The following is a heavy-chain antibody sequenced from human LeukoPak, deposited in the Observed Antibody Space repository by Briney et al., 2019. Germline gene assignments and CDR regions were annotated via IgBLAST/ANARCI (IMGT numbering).Heavy chain of an antibody. CDR2: IYHSGST. CDR1: GGSISTYY. CDR3: ARGGGYASPIGY. D-gene: IGHD5-12*01. V-gene: IGHV4-59*01. Sequence: SETLSLTCTLSGGSISTYYWSWIRQPPGKGLEWIGYIYHSGSTNYNPSLKSRVTISVDTSKNQFSLKLSSVTAAATAVYYCARGGGYASPIGYWGQGALVTVSS. J-gene: IGHJ4*02.